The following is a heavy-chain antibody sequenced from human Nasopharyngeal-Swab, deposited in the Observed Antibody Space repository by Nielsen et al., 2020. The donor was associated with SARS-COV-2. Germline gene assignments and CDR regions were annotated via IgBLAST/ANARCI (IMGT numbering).Heavy chain of an antibody. D-gene: IGHD3-10*01. CDR2: IYYCGDT. J-gene: IGHJ6*02. CDR3: ARVGARPTYYYYGMDV. Sequence: SETLSLTCTVSGGSISSGGHYWSWIRQHPGKGLEWIGYIYYCGDTYYNPSLKSRVFISVDTSKNQFSLKLNSVTAADTAVYYCARVGARPTYYYYGMDVWGQGTTVTVSS. CDR1: GGSISSGGHY. V-gene: IGHV4-31*03.